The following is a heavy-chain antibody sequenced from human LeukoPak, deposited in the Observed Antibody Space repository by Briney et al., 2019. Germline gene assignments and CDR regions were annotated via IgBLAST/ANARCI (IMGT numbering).Heavy chain of an antibody. CDR1: GVTFKDYY. Sequence: GGSLRLSCEASGVTFKDYYMSWIRQAPGKGLEWVSYISSGGDTIKYADSVKGRFTISRDNAKNSLYLLRNILRAENPAVYYGAREKGGYYGAASRFDLWGRGALGTVSS. V-gene: IGHV3-11*01. CDR2: ISSGGDTI. J-gene: IGHJ2*01. D-gene: IGHD3-10*01. CDR3: AREKGGYYGAASRFDL.